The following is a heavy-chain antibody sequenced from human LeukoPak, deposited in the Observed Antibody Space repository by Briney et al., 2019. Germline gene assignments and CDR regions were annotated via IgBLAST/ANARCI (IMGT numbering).Heavy chain of an antibody. V-gene: IGHV1-2*02. CDR3: ARGLSAEPGTTVDY. D-gene: IGHD1-1*01. Sequence: ASVKVSCKASGYTFTGYYMHWVRQAPGQGLEWMGWINPNSGGTNYAQKFQGRVTMTRDTSISTAYMELSRLRSDDTAVYYCARGLSAEPGTTVDYWGQGTLVTVSS. J-gene: IGHJ4*02. CDR2: INPNSGGT. CDR1: GYTFTGYY.